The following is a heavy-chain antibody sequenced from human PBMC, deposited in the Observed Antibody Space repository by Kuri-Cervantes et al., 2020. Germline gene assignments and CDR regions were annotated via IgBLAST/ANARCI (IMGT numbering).Heavy chain of an antibody. V-gene: IGHV3-7*03. CDR2: IKEDGSDK. D-gene: IGHD1-1*01. CDR1: GFTFSSYF. J-gene: IGHJ4*02. CDR3: ATQRRGTTT. Sequence: GGSLRLSCAASGFTFSSYFMSWVRQAPGQGLEWVANIKEDGSDKYYVDSVKGRFTISRDNSKNTLYLQMNSLRAEDTAVYYCATQRRGTTTWGQGTLVTVSS.